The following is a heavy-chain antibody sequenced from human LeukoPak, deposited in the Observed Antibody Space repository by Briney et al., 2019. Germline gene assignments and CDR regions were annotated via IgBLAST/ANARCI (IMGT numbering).Heavy chain of an antibody. CDR3: ARHSTAAAGNDY. Sequence: PSETLSLTCTVSGGSISSYYWSWIRQPPGKGLEWIGYIYYSGSTNYNPSLKSRVTISVDTSKNQSSLKLSSVAAADTAVYYCARHSTAAAGNDYWGQGTLVTVSS. D-gene: IGHD6-13*01. CDR2: IYYSGST. CDR1: GGSISSYY. V-gene: IGHV4-59*08. J-gene: IGHJ4*02.